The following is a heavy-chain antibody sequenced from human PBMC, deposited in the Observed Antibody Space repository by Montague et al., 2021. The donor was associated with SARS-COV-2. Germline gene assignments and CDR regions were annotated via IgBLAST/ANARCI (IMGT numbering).Heavy chain of an antibody. J-gene: IGHJ4*02. Sequence: TLSLTCTVSGGSISSGAYYRSWIRQHPGKGLEWIGYIYYSGSTYYNPSLKSRVTISVDTSKNQFSLKLSSVTAADTAVYYCACYVDSSVWVNPRGAGSFDSWGQGTLVTVSS. CDR3: ACYVDSSVWVNPRGAGSFDS. V-gene: IGHV4-30-4*08. CDR2: IYYSGST. D-gene: IGHD6-19*01. CDR1: GGSISSGAYY.